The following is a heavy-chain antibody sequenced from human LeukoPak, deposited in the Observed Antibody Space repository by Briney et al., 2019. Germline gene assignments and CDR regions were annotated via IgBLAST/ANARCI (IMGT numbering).Heavy chain of an antibody. V-gene: IGHV3-23*01. CDR3: AKGYYDYVWGSYYFDY. J-gene: IGHJ4*02. CDR1: GFTFSSYA. CDR2: ISGSGGST. Sequence: PGGSLRLSCAASGFTFSSYAMSWVRQAPGKGPEWVSAISGSGGSTYYADSVKGRFTISRDNSRDTLYPQMNSLRAEDTAVYYCAKGYYDYVWGSYYFDYWGQGTLVTVSS. D-gene: IGHD3-16*01.